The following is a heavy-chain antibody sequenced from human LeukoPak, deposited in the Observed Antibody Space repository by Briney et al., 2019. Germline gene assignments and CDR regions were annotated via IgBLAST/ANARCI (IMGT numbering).Heavy chain of an antibody. V-gene: IGHV1-69*05. CDR1: GGTFSSYA. J-gene: IGHJ4*02. D-gene: IGHD3-3*01. CDR3: ASTNYDFWSGYIL. Sequence: SVKVSCKASGGTFSSYAISWVRQAPGQGLEWMGGIIPIFGTANYAQKFQGRVTITTDESTSTAYMELSSLRSEDTAVYYCASTNYDFWSGYILWGQETLVTVSS. CDR2: IIPIFGTA.